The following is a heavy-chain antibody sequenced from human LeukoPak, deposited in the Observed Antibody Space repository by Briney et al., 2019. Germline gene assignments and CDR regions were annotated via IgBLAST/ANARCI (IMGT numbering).Heavy chain of an antibody. Sequence: VASVKVSCKTSGYTFIGHYIHWVRQAPGQGLEWMAIINPSGDVRSYAQKFQGRVTVTRDMSTRTVYMELSDLRPEDTAVYYCARDYSGDWEQITGWWFDPWGQGTLVIVSS. CDR3: ARDYSGDWEQITGWWFDP. CDR2: INPSGDVR. CDR1: GYTFIGHY. D-gene: IGHD1-20*01. V-gene: IGHV1-46*01. J-gene: IGHJ5*02.